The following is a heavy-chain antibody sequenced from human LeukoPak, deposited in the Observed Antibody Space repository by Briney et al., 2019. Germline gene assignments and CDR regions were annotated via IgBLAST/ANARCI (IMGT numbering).Heavy chain of an antibody. V-gene: IGHV4-30-4*07. D-gene: IGHD3-3*01. CDR3: AREGGGYYDFWCCHPPTGFDP. J-gene: IGHJ5*02. Sequence: PSQTLSLTCAVSGGSISSGGYSWSWIRQPPGKGLEWIGYIYYSGSTNYNPSLKSRVTISVDTSKNQFSLKLSSVTAADTAVYFCAREGGGYYDFWCCHPPTGFDPWGQGTLVTVSS. CDR2: IYYSGST. CDR1: GGSISSGGYS.